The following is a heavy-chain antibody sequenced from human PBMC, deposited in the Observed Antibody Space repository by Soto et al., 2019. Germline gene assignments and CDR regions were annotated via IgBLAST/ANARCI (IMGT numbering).Heavy chain of an antibody. CDR2: ISGSGGST. J-gene: IGHJ4*02. D-gene: IGHD3-16*01. Sequence: PGGSLRLSCAASGFTYSRDAMSWVRQAPGKGLEWVSAISGSGGSTYYADSVKGRFTISRDNSKNTLYLQMNSLRAEDTAVYYCAKAPGLPVDYWGQGTLVTVSS. CDR1: GFTYSRDA. CDR3: AKAPGLPVDY. V-gene: IGHV3-23*01.